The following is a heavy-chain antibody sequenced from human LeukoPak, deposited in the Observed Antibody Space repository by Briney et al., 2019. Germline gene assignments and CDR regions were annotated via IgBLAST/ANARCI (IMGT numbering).Heavy chain of an antibody. CDR1: GYTFNSYT. V-gene: IGHV1-18*01. Sequence: GESLKISCKASGYTFNSYTIGWVRQAPGQGLEWMGWVSAYNGNTDFAQKLQGRVTMTTDTSTSTAYMELRSLRSDDTAVYYCARRIAVTGRDWFDPWGQGTLVTVSS. D-gene: IGHD6-19*01. J-gene: IGHJ5*02. CDR2: VSAYNGNT. CDR3: ARRIAVTGRDWFDP.